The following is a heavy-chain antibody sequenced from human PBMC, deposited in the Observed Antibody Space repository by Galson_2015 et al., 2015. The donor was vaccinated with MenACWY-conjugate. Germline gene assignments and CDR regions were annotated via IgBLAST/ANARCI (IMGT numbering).Heavy chain of an antibody. CDR1: GFTFSNYW. Sequence: SLRLSCAASGFTFSNYWMHWVRQVPGKGLVWVSRINSDGSTISYADSVKGRFTISRDNAKNTLYLQMNSLRAEDTAVYYCARGYGGYNALDSWGQGTLVTVSS. D-gene: IGHD5-24*01. CDR2: INSDGSTI. V-gene: IGHV3-74*01. J-gene: IGHJ4*02. CDR3: ARGYGGYNALDS.